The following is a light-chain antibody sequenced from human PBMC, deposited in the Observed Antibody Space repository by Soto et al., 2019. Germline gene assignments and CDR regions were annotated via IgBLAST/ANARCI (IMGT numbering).Light chain of an antibody. V-gene: IGKV1-6*01. CDR2: GAS. CDR3: LQDINYPWT. CDR1: QGIGNA. Sequence: IHMTESASSLSASLGERVTMTCRASQGIGNALGWYQQKPGKPPNVLIYGASNLHSGVPPRFSGSGSGTDFTLDISSLQPEDSATYYCLQDINYPWTFGQGTKADIK. J-gene: IGKJ1*01.